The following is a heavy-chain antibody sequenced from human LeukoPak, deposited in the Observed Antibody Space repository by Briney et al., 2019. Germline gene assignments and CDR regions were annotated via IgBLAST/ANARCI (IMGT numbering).Heavy chain of an antibody. CDR1: GGSISSYY. Sequence: PSETLSLTCTVSGGSISSYYWSWIRQPPGKGLEWIGYIYYSGGTNYNPSLKSRVTISVDTSKNQFSLKLSSVTAADTAVYYCARGPITYYYDSNYFDYWGQGTLVTVSS. V-gene: IGHV4-59*01. CDR3: ARGPITYYYDSNYFDY. CDR2: IYYSGGT. D-gene: IGHD3-22*01. J-gene: IGHJ4*02.